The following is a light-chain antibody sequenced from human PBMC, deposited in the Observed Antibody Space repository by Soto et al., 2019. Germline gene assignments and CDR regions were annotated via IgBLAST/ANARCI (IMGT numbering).Light chain of an antibody. CDR2: DDN. J-gene: IGLJ2*01. Sequence: QSVLTQTVSVSGSPGQSITMSCTGSRSDVGGYNLVSWYQQHPGKAPKLLISDDNKRPSGVSDRFSGSKSGNTASLTISGLQAEDEGDYYCSSYAGRITLVFGGGTKVTVL. CDR3: SSYAGRITLV. V-gene: IGLV2-23*01. CDR1: RSDVGGYNL.